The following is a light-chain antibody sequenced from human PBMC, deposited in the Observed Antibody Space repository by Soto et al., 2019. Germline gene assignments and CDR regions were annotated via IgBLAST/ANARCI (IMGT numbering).Light chain of an antibody. Sequence: DIHLTQSPSFLSASVGDRVTITCRASQGIASSLAWYQQKAGKAPKLLIYAASTLESGVPSRCSGSGPGTEFTLTISSLQPEDFAIYYCQQFNSYPLTFGGGTKVEIK. CDR2: AAS. V-gene: IGKV1-9*01. CDR1: QGIASS. CDR3: QQFNSYPLT. J-gene: IGKJ4*01.